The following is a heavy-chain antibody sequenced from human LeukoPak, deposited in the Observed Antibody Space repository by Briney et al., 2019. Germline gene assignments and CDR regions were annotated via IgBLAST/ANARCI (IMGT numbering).Heavy chain of an antibody. CDR2: IKQDGSEK. CDR1: GLTFSRYW. Sequence: GGSLRLSCAASGLTFSRYWMSWVRQAPGKGLEWVANIKQDGSEKYYMDSVKGRFTISRDNAKNSVYLQMNSLRVEDTAVYYCARDKGSDEGSKFDYWGQGTLVTVSS. J-gene: IGHJ4*02. V-gene: IGHV3-7*03. CDR3: ARDKGSDEGSKFDY.